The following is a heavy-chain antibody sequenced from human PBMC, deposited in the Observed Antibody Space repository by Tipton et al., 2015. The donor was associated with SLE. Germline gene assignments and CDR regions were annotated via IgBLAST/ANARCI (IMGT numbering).Heavy chain of an antibody. Sequence: TLSLTCAVSGPSINNAYYWGWIRQPPGKGLEWIAFMYYSGDTYYNPSLKRRVTISMDTSKNQFSLKLKSVTAADTAVYHCARGYCSTTSCYEASDYWGQGTLVSVSS. J-gene: IGHJ4*02. CDR1: GPSINNAYY. D-gene: IGHD2-2*01. V-gene: IGHV4-38-2*01. CDR2: MYYSGDT. CDR3: ARGYCSTTSCYEASDY.